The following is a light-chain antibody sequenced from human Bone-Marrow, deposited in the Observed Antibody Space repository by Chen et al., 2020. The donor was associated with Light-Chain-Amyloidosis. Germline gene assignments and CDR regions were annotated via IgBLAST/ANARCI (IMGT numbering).Light chain of an antibody. Sequence: QSVLTQPPSASGTPGQRVTISCPGSSSNIGTKNVNWYQQLPGTAPKLLISTDNQRPSGVPDRFSGSKSGTSASLAISGLQSEDEADYYCAAWDGSLDGWVFGGGTKLTVL. CDR2: TDN. CDR1: SSNIGTKN. V-gene: IGLV1-44*01. CDR3: AAWDGSLDGWV. J-gene: IGLJ3*02.